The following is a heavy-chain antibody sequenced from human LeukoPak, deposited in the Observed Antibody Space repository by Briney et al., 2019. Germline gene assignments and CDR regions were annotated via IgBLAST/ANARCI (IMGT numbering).Heavy chain of an antibody. J-gene: IGHJ6*02. V-gene: IGHV4-4*07. CDR1: GGSISGYY. CDR3: ARDPQGYMIGGLYYYGMDV. Sequence: SETLSLTCAVSGGSISGYYWSWIRQPAGKGLEWIGRVDSSGSTNYNPSLKSRVTMSVDTSKNQLSLKLSSVTAADTAVYYCARDPQGYMIGGLYYYGMDVWGQGTTVTVSS. D-gene: IGHD3-16*01. CDR2: VDSSGST.